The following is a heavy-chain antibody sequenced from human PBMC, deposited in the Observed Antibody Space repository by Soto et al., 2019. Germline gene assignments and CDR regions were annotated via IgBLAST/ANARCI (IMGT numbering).Heavy chain of an antibody. Sequence: SETLSLTCTVSGASITSAEYYWNWIRQPPGKGLEWIGYIYYSGSTHYNPSLKSRITISVDASKNQFSLKLTSVTVADTAVYYCARDMIVPRLRYFDFWGQGTLVTVSS. V-gene: IGHV4-30-4*01. CDR2: IYYSGST. CDR1: GASITSAEYY. CDR3: ARDMIVPRLRYFDF. D-gene: IGHD3-22*01. J-gene: IGHJ4*02.